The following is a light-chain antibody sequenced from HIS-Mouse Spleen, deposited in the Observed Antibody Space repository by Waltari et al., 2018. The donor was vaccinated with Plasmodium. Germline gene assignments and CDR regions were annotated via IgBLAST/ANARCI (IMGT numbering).Light chain of an antibody. CDR2: ALS. CDR1: SRHVGGYTY. J-gene: IGLJ2*01. V-gene: IGLV2-8*01. CDR3: SSYAGSNNLV. Sequence: QSALTHPPSASGSPGQSVTISFTGTSRHVGGYTYVSWYQQHPGTAPKPMIYALSKRPSGVPDRFSGSKSGNTASLTVSGLQAEDEADYYCSSYAGSNNLVFGGGTKLTVL.